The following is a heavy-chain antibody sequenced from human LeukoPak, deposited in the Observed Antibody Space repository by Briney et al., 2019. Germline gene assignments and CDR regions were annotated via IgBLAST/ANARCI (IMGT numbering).Heavy chain of an antibody. J-gene: IGHJ4*02. Sequence: GASVKVSCKASGYTFTSYGISWVRQAPGQGLEWMGWISAYNGNTNYAQKLQGRVTMTTDTSTSTAYMELRSLRSDDTAVYYCARLPFNSGYEYFDYWGQGTLVTVSS. D-gene: IGHD5-12*01. V-gene: IGHV1-18*01. CDR3: ARLPFNSGYEYFDY. CDR1: GYTFTSYG. CDR2: ISAYNGNT.